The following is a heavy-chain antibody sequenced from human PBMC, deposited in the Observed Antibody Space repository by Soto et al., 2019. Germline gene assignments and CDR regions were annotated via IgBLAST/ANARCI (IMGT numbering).Heavy chain of an antibody. CDR1: GSSISNYY. CDR2: IYSSGST. CDR3: ARDHPHSYGVYYFDY. V-gene: IGHV4-59*01. Sequence: PSETLSLTCTFSGSSISNYYWNWIRQSPGKGLEWIGYIYSSGSTHYNPSLQNRVTISIDTSKNQVSLKVNSVTAADTAVYYCARDHPHSYGVYYFDYWGQGTPVTVSS. D-gene: IGHD5-18*01. J-gene: IGHJ4*02.